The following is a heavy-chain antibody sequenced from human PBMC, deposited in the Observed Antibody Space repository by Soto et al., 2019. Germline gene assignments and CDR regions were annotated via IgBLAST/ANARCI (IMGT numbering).Heavy chain of an antibody. V-gene: IGHV1-69*06. D-gene: IGHD3-3*01. CDR3: ARGPPLPTIFGVIIISGWFDP. Sequence: GASVKVSCKASGGTFSSYAISWVRQAPGQGLEWMGGIIPIFGTANYAQKFQGRVTITADKSTSTAYMELGSLRSEDTAVYYCARGPPLPTIFGVIIISGWFDPRGQGTLVTVSS. J-gene: IGHJ5*02. CDR1: GGTFSSYA. CDR2: IIPIFGTA.